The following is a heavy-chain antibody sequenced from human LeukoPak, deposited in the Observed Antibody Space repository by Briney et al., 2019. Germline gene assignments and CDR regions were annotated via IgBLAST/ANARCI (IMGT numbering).Heavy chain of an antibody. Sequence: GGSLRLSCTASGFTFGDYAMSWVRQAPGKGLEWVGFIRSKAYGGTTEYAASVKGRFTISRDDSKSIAYLQMNSLKTEDTAVYYCTTYNEPSNSGFPDAFDIWGQGTMVTVSS. J-gene: IGHJ3*02. D-gene: IGHD4-23*01. V-gene: IGHV3-49*04. CDR2: IRSKAYGGTT. CDR1: GFTFGDYA. CDR3: TTYNEPSNSGFPDAFDI.